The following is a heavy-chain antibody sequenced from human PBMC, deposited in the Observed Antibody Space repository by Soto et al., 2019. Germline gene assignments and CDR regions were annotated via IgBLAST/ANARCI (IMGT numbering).Heavy chain of an antibody. D-gene: IGHD2-15*01. CDR3: AKGERYCSGGSCRVFDY. Sequence: PGGSLRLSCAASGFTFSSYGMHWVRQAPGKGLEWVAVISYDGSNKYYADSVKGRFTIPRDNSKNTLYLQMNSLRAEDTAVYYCAKGERYCSGGSCRVFDYWGQGTLVTVSS. CDR2: ISYDGSNK. V-gene: IGHV3-30*18. J-gene: IGHJ4*02. CDR1: GFTFSSYG.